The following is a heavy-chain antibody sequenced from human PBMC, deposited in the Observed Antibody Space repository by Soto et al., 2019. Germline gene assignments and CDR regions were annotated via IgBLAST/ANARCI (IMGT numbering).Heavy chain of an antibody. CDR1: GGSISSSNW. CDR2: IYHSGST. D-gene: IGHD3-3*01. V-gene: IGHV4-4*02. CDR3: ARTYYDFWSGHGFVDY. J-gene: IGHJ4*02. Sequence: SETLSLTCAVSGGSISSSNWWSWVRQPPGKGLEWIGEIYHSGSTNYNPFLKSRVTISVDKSKNQFSLKLSSVTAADTAVYYCARTYYDFWSGHGFVDYCRQGTLVTVSS.